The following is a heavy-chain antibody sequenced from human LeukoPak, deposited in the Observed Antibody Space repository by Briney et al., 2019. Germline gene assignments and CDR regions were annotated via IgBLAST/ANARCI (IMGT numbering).Heavy chain of an antibody. CDR3: ARDPIVVVPAAMSPGSSYGSTFDY. CDR1: GLTFSSYA. CDR2: ISYDGSNK. Sequence: PGGSLRLSCAASGLTFSSYAMPWVRQAPGKGLEWVAVISYDGSNKYYADSVKGRFTISRDNSKNTLYLQMNSLRAEDTAVYYCARDPIVVVPAAMSPGSSYGSTFDYWGQGTLVTVSS. J-gene: IGHJ4*02. D-gene: IGHD2-2*01. V-gene: IGHV3-30-3*01.